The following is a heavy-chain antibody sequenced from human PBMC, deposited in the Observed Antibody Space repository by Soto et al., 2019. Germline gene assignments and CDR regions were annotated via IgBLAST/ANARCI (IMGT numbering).Heavy chain of an antibody. D-gene: IGHD2-2*01. CDR1: GYIFINYG. Sequence: ASVKVSCKASGYIFINYGITWVRQAPGQGLEWMGWISGYNGNTKYADKLQGRVTMTTDTSTTTAYMELRSLRFDDTAVYYCARDEVPAANWLDRWGQGTLVTVSS. J-gene: IGHJ5*02. V-gene: IGHV1-18*01. CDR2: ISGYNGNT. CDR3: ARDEVPAANWLDR.